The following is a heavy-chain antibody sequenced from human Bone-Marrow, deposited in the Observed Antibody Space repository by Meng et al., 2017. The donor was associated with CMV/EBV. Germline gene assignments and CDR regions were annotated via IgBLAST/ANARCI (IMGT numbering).Heavy chain of an antibody. D-gene: IGHD2-21*01. CDR2: IIPIFGTA. V-gene: IGHV1-69*05. Sequence: SVKVSCKASGGTFSSYAISWVRQAPGQGLEWMGGIIPIFGTANYAQKFQGRVTITTDESTSTAYMELSSLRSEDTAVYYCAREGPPAYCGGDCYFPLDYYYGMDVWGQGTTVTVSS. CDR3: AREGPPAYCGGDCYFPLDYYYGMDV. CDR1: GGTFSSYA. J-gene: IGHJ6*02.